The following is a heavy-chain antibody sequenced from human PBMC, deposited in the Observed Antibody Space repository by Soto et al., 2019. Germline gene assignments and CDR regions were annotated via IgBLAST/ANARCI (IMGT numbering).Heavy chain of an antibody. J-gene: IGHJ4*02. CDR2: INPSGGGT. V-gene: IGHV1-46*03. CDR1: GYTFTRYF. Sequence: ASLKVSCKAAGYTFTRYFVRWVRQAPGQGLEWMGKINPSGGGTTYTRKFQGRLTMTSDTSTSTVYMELSSLRSEDTAMYYCARESEPFDYWGQGTLVTVSS. CDR3: ARESEPFDY.